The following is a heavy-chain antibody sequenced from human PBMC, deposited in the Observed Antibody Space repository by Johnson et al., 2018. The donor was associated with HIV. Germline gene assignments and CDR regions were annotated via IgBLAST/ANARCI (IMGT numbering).Heavy chain of an antibody. V-gene: IGHV3-30*03. CDR3: ARRNLDYYDSSANDAFDI. Sequence: QVQLVESGGGVVQPGRSLRLSCAASGFTFSSYGMHWVRQAPGKGLEWVAVISYDGSNKYYADSVKGRFTISRDNSKNTLYLQMNSLRAEDTAVYYWARRNLDYYDSSANDAFDIWGQGTMVTVSS. D-gene: IGHD3-22*01. J-gene: IGHJ3*02. CDR1: GFTFSSYG. CDR2: ISYDGSNK.